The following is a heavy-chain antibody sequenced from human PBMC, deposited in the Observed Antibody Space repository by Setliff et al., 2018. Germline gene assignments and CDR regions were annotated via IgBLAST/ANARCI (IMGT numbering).Heavy chain of an antibody. CDR2: VNSDGSST. D-gene: IGHD3-22*01. CDR3: ARSRGGSGYSGYFGY. CDR1: GFTFVNYW. V-gene: IGHV3-74*01. J-gene: IGHJ4*02. Sequence: PGGSLRLSCAASGFTFVNYWMHWVRQAPGKGLVWVSRVNSDGSSTIYADSVKGRFTISRDNAENSLYLQMNSLRAEDTAVYYCARSRGGSGYSGYFGYWGQGTLVTVSS.